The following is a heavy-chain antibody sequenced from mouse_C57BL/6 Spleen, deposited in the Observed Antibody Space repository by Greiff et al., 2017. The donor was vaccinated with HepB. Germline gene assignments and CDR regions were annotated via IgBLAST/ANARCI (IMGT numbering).Heavy chain of an antibody. Sequence: DVHLVESGAGLVKPGGSLKLSCAASGFTFSSYAMSWVRQTPEKRLEWVAYISSGGDYIYYADTVKGRVTISRDNARNTLYLQMSSLKSEDTAMYYCTRDLWGLFDYWGQGTTLTVSS. CDR3: TRDLWGLFDY. V-gene: IGHV5-9-1*02. CDR2: ISSGGDYI. CDR1: GFTFSSYA. J-gene: IGHJ2*01. D-gene: IGHD6-1*01.